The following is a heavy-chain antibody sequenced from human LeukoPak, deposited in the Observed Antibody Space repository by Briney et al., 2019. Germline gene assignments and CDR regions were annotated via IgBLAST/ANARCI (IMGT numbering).Heavy chain of an antibody. CDR2: IYHSGST. Sequence: PSQTLSLTCTVSGGSISSGGYYWSWIRQPPGKGLEWIGYIYHSGSTYYNPSLKSRVTISVDRSKNQFSPKLSSVTAADMAVYYCASGYGGNPDAFDIWGQGTMVTVSS. V-gene: IGHV4-30-2*01. D-gene: IGHD4-23*01. J-gene: IGHJ3*02. CDR1: GGSISSGGYY. CDR3: ASGYGGNPDAFDI.